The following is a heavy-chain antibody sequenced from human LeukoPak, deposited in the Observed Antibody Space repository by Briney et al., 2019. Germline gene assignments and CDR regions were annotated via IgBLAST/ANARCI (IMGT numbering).Heavy chain of an antibody. V-gene: IGHV4-59*01. CDR3: ARGSWRAAAGEVDY. D-gene: IGHD6-13*01. Sequence: SETLSLTCTVSGGSISSYYWSWIRQPPGKGLEWIGYIYYSGSTNYNPSLKSRVTISVDTSKNQFSLKLSSVTAADTAVYYCARGSWRAAAGEVDYWGQGTLVTVSS. J-gene: IGHJ4*02. CDR2: IYYSGST. CDR1: GGSISSYY.